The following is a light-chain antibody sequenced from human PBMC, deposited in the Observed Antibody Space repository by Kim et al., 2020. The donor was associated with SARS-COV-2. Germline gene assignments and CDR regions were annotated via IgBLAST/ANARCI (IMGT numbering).Light chain of an antibody. CDR1: SSDVGSYNL. J-gene: IGLJ3*02. Sequence: GPSITMSCTRTSSDVGSYNLVSWYQPHPGKAPKLMIYEVSKRPSGVSNRFSGSMSGNTASLTISGLQAEDEADYYCCSYAGSSTWVFGGGTQLTVL. CDR2: EVS. CDR3: CSYAGSSTWV. V-gene: IGLV2-23*02.